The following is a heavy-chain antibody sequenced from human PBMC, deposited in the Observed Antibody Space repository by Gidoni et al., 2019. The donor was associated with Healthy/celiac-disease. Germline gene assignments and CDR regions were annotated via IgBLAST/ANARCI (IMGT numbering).Heavy chain of an antibody. CDR1: GYTFHSYG. V-gene: IGHV1-18*01. J-gene: IGHJ4*02. D-gene: IGHD3-16*02. CDR2: ISAYNGNT. Sequence: QVQLVQSGAEVKKHGASVKVSCKAYGYTFHSYGISWVRQAPGQGLEWMGWISAYNGNTNYAQKLQGRVTMTTDTSTSTAYMELRSLRSDDTAVYYCARDPSDYVWGSYRLFDYWGQGTLVTVSS. CDR3: ARDPSDYVWGSYRLFDY.